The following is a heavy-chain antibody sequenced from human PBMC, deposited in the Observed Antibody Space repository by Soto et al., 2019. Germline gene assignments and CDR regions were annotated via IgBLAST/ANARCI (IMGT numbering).Heavy chain of an antibody. CDR3: AKAHEEYSSSSGYFDY. J-gene: IGHJ4*02. V-gene: IGHV3-43*01. CDR1: GFTFDDYT. Sequence: PGGSLRLSCAASGFTFDDYTMHWVRQAPGKGLEWVSLISWDGGSTYYADSVKGRFTISRDNSKNSLYLQMNSLRTEDTALYYCAKAHEEYSSSSGYFDYWGQGTLVTVSS. CDR2: ISWDGGST. D-gene: IGHD6-6*01.